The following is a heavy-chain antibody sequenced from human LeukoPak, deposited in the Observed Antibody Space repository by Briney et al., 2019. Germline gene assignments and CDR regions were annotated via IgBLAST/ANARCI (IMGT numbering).Heavy chain of an antibody. CDR3: ASGGGSVAPNYFNY. CDR2: IKKDGREI. Sequence: PGGSLRLSCAASGFTFSTSWMSWVRQAPGKGLEWVANIKKDGREIYYADSVKGRFTISRDNAKNSLYLQMNSLRDEDTAVYYCASGGGSVAPNYFNYWGQGTLVTVSS. D-gene: IGHD3-16*01. J-gene: IGHJ4*02. CDR1: GFTFSTSW. V-gene: IGHV3-7*01.